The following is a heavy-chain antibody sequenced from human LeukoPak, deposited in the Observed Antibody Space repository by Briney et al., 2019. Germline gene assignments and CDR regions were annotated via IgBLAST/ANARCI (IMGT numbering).Heavy chain of an antibody. J-gene: IGHJ4*02. CDR1: GGFIINYY. Sequence: SETLSLTCTVSGGFIINYYWSWIRQPPGKRLEYIGYIHYSGSTTYNPSLKSRVTMSVDTSKNQLSLMLSSVTAADTAVYYCARHDNGVTYPLTAWGQAALVTVSS. D-gene: IGHD4/OR15-4a*01. CDR3: ARHDNGVTYPLTA. V-gene: IGHV4-59*08. CDR2: IHYSGST.